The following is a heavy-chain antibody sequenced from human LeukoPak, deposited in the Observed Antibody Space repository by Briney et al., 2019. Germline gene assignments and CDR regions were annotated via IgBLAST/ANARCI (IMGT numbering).Heavy chain of an antibody. V-gene: IGHV4-38-2*02. D-gene: IGHD1-1*01. CDR2: IYHSGST. J-gene: IGHJ3*02. CDR3: AREAKKRAFDI. CDR1: GYSISSGYY. Sequence: SETLSLTCTVSGYSISSGYYWGWIRQPPGKGLEWIGSIYHSGSTYYNPSLKSRVTISVDTSKNQFSLKLSSVTAADTAVYYCAREAKKRAFDIWGQGTMVTVSS.